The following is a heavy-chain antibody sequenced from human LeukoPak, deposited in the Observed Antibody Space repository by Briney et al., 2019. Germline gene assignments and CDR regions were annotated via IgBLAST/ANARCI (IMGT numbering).Heavy chain of an antibody. CDR2: IYPGDSDT. CDR3: ASPRYASSGSMYNWFDP. V-gene: IGHV5-51*01. Sequence: RGESLKISCQGSGYTFTSYWIGWVRQMPGKGLEWMGIIYPGDSDTRYSPSFQGQATISADKSIRTAYLQWNSLQASDTAMYYCASPRYASSGSMYNWFDPWGQGTLVTVSS. J-gene: IGHJ5*02. CDR1: GYTFTSYW. D-gene: IGHD3-22*01.